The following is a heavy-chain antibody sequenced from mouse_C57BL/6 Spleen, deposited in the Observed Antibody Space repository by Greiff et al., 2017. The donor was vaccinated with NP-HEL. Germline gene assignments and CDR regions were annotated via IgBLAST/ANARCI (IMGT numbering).Heavy chain of an antibody. CDR3: TTWEFDYYGSSPWFAY. J-gene: IGHJ3*01. CDR1: GFNIKDDY. Sequence: EVQLQQSGAELVRPGASVKLSCTASGFNIKDDYMHWVKQRPEQGLEWIGWIDPENGDTEYASKFQGKATITADTFSNTAYLQLSSLTSEDTAVYYCTTWEFDYYGSSPWFAYWGQGTLVTVSA. V-gene: IGHV14-4*01. CDR2: IDPENGDT. D-gene: IGHD1-1*01.